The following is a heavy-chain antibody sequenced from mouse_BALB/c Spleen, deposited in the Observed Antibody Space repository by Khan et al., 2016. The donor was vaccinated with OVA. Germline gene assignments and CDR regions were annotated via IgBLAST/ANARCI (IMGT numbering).Heavy chain of an antibody. J-gene: IGHJ2*01. CDR2: ISYSGNT. D-gene: IGHD1-1*02. Sequence: EVQLQESGPGLVKPSQSLSLTCTVTGYSITSDYAWNWIRQFPGNKLEWMGFISYSGNTNYNPSLKSRISITRDTSKNHFFLQLNSVTTEDTATYYCARGYGGDFDYWGQGTTLTVSS. CDR1: GYSITSDYA. V-gene: IGHV3-2*02. CDR3: ARGYGGDFDY.